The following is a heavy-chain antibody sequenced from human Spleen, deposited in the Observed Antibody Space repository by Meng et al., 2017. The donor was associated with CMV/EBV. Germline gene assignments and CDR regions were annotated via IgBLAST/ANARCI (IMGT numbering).Heavy chain of an antibody. CDR1: GYTFTGYY. V-gene: IGHV1-2*02. D-gene: IGHD1-26*01. Sequence: ASVKVSCKASGYTFTGYYIHWVRQAPGQGPEWMGWINPKSGGTNYAQNFQGRVTMTRDTSITTAYMDLSRLRSDDTAVYFCARVGREGGLDVWGQGTTVTVSS. CDR2: INPKSGGT. J-gene: IGHJ6*02. CDR3: ARVGREGGLDV.